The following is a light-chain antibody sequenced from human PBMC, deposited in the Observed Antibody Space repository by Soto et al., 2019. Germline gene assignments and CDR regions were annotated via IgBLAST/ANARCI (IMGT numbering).Light chain of an antibody. V-gene: IGKV3-15*01. Sequence: EIAMTQSPATLSVSPGERATLSCRASQSISTNLAWYQQKPGQAPRLLIHGASTRATEISDRISGSGSGTEFTLTITSLQSEDFEIYYCQQYNNWPRGTFGQGTKLEI. CDR3: QQYNNWPRGT. J-gene: IGKJ2*02. CDR2: GAS. CDR1: QSISTN.